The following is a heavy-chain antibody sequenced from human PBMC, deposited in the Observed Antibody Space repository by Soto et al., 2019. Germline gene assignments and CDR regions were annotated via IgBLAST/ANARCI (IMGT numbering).Heavy chain of an antibody. V-gene: IGHV1-3*01. J-gene: IGHJ4*02. Sequence: ASVKVSCKASGYTFTSYAMHWVRQAPGQRLEWMGWINAGNGNTKYSQKFQGRVTVTRDTSTSTVFMELSSLHSDDTAVYYCARDLLAANYWGQGTLVTVSS. CDR2: INAGNGNT. D-gene: IGHD2-15*01. CDR3: ARDLLAANY. CDR1: GYTFTSYA.